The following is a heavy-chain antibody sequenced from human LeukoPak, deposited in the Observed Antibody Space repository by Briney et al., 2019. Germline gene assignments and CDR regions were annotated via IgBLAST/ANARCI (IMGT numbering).Heavy chain of an antibody. J-gene: IGHJ5*02. D-gene: IGHD3-22*01. V-gene: IGHV4-59*08. CDR1: GGSFSGYY. Sequence: KASETLSLTCAVYGGSFSGYYWSWIRQPPGKGLEWIGYIYYSGSTNYNPSLKSRVTISVDTSKNQFSLKLSSVTAADTAVYYCARRVPYDSSALNWVFDPWGQGTLVTVSS. CDR2: IYYSGST. CDR3: ARRVPYDSSALNWVFDP.